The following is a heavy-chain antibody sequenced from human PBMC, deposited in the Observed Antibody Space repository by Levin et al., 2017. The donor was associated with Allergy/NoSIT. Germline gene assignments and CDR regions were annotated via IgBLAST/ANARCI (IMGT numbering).Heavy chain of an antibody. V-gene: IGHV4-4*02. CDR2: IYHSGST. CDR1: GGSISSSNW. CDR3: ARVPASRYFDWFPPHGAFDI. D-gene: IGHD3-9*01. J-gene: IGHJ3*02. Sequence: SETLSLTCAVSGGSISSSNWWSWVRQPPGKGLEWIGEIYHSGSTNYNPSLKSRVTISVDKSKNQFSLKLSSVTAADTAVYYCARVPASRYFDWFPPHGAFDIWGQGTMVTVSS.